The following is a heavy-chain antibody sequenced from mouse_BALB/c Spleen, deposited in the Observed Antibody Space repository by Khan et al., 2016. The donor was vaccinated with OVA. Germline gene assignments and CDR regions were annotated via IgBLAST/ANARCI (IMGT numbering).Heavy chain of an antibody. CDR2: IFPGNSDT. J-gene: IGHJ3*01. CDR1: GYSFTSFW. Sequence: VQLKQSGTVLARPGASVKMSCKASGYSFTSFWMHWVKQRPGQGLEWIGGIFPGNSDTSYNQKFKGKAKLTAVTFASTAYMELSSLTNEDSAVYYGTRGGSGSFAYWGQGTLVTVSA. CDR3: TRGGSGSFAY. V-gene: IGHV1-5*01. D-gene: IGHD1-2*01.